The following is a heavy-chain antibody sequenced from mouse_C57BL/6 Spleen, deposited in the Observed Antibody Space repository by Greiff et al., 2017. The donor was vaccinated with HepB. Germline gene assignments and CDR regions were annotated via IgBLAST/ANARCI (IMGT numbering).Heavy chain of an antibody. J-gene: IGHJ4*01. Sequence: QVQLQQSGAELVRPGASVTLSCKASGYTFTDYEMHWVKQTPVHGLEWIGAIDPETGGTAYNQKFKGKAILTADKSSSTAYMELRSLTSEDSAVYYGTGLRQENAMDYWGQGTSVTVSS. V-gene: IGHV1-15*01. CDR2: IDPETGGT. CDR3: TGLRQENAMDY. D-gene: IGHD2-4*01. CDR1: GYTFTDYE.